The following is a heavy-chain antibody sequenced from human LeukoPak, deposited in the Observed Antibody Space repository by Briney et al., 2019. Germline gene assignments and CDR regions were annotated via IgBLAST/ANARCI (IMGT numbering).Heavy chain of an antibody. Sequence: GGSLRLSCAASGFTFSDYYMSWIRQAPGKGLEWVSYISSSGSTLYYADSVKGRFTISRDNAKNSLYLQMNSLRAEDTAVYYCARRVRRGLLKYSGSYADFWGQGTLVTVSS. J-gene: IGHJ4*02. CDR2: ISSSGSTL. CDR3: ARRVRRGLLKYSGSYADF. CDR1: GFTFSDYY. V-gene: IGHV3-11*01. D-gene: IGHD1-26*01.